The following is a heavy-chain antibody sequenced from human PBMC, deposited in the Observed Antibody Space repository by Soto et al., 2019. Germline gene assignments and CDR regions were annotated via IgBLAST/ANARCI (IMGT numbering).Heavy chain of an antibody. D-gene: IGHD5-18*01. J-gene: IGHJ4*02. CDR3: ARHTEYNYGYSHY. CDR1: GGSISSRSYY. Sequence: SETLSLTCTVSGGSISSRSYYWGWIRQPPGKGLEWIGSIYYSGSTYYNPSLKGRVTMSVDTSKNQFSLQLTSVTAADTALYYCARHTEYNYGYSHYWGQGTLVTVSS. V-gene: IGHV4-39*01. CDR2: IYYSGST.